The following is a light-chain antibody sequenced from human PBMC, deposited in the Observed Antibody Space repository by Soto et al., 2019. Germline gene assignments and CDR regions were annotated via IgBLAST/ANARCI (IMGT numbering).Light chain of an antibody. CDR1: RSDVGGYNY. CDR3: SSYTSSSTFYV. CDR2: EVS. J-gene: IGLJ1*01. Sequence: QSALTQPASVSGSPGQSITISCTGTRSDVGGYNYVSWYQQHPGKAPKLMIYEVSNRPSGVSNRFSGSKSGNTASLNISGLQAEDEADYYCSSYTSSSTFYVFGTGTKVTVL. V-gene: IGLV2-14*01.